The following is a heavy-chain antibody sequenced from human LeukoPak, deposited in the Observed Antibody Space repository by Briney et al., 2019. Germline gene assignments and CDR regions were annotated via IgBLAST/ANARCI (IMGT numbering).Heavy chain of an antibody. CDR2: INWDGGST. J-gene: IGHJ4*02. D-gene: IGHD6-19*01. CDR1: GFTFDGYG. V-gene: IGHV3-20*04. CDR3: ARERDIAVSGCFDY. Sequence: PGGSLRLSCAASGFTFDGYGMSWVRQAPGKGLEWVSGINWDGGSTGYADSVKGRLTVSRDNAKNSLYLQMNSLRAADTALYYCARERDIAVSGCFDYWGQGTLVTVSS.